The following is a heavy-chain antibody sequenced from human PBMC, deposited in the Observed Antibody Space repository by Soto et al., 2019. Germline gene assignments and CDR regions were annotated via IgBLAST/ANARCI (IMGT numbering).Heavy chain of an antibody. D-gene: IGHD4-17*01. CDR3: VSQISYGG. J-gene: IGHJ4*02. Sequence: EVQLVESGGGLVQPGGSLRLSCAASGFTFSRLWMHWVRQVPGKGLVWVSHISSDGSITNHADSVKGRFTISRDNAKSTLYLQMNSLRVDDTAVYYCVSQISYGGWDQGTLVTVSS. CDR1: GFTFSRLW. CDR2: ISSDGSIT. V-gene: IGHV3-74*01.